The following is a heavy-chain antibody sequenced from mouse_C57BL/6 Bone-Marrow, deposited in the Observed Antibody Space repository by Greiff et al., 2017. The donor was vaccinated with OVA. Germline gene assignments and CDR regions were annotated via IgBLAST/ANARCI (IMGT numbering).Heavy chain of an antibody. J-gene: IGHJ3*01. CDR1: GFTFSDYG. D-gene: IGHD2-5*01. V-gene: IGHV5-17*01. CDR3: ARDSNPAWFAY. CDR2: ISSGSSTI. Sequence: EVQGVESGGGLVKPGGSLKLSCAASGFTFSDYGMHWVRQAPEKGLEWVAYISSGSSTIYYADTVKGRFTISRDNAKNTLFLQMTSLRSEDTAMYYCARDSNPAWFAYWGQGTLVTVSA.